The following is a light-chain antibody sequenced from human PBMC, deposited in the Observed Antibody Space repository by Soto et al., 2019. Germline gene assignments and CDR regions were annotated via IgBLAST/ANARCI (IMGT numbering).Light chain of an antibody. CDR2: GAS. Sequence: EIVLTQSPGTMSLSPGERATLYFRASQSVSSIYLAWYQQKPGQAPRLLIYGASSRATGIPDRFSGSGSGTNFTLTISRLEPEDFAVYYCQQYGSSPPITFGQGTRLEIK. CDR3: QQYGSSPPIT. V-gene: IGKV3-20*01. J-gene: IGKJ5*01. CDR1: QSVSSIY.